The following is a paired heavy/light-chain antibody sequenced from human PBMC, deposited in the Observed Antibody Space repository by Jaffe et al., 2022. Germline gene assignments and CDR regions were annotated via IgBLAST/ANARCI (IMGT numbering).Heavy chain of an antibody. CDR1: GFTFSSYA. Sequence: EVQLLESGGGLVQPGGSLRLSCAASGFTFSSYAMSWVRQAPGKGLEWVSAISGSGGSTYYADSVKGRFTISRDNSKNTLYLQMNSLRAEDTAVYYCAKFPVVVAAYPSGKGDVDYWGQGTLVTVSS. J-gene: IGHJ4*02. V-gene: IGHV3-23*01. CDR2: ISGSGGST. D-gene: IGHD2-15*01. CDR3: AKFPVVVAAYPSGKGDVDY.
Light chain of an antibody. J-gene: IGKJ1*01. Sequence: DIQMTQSPSAMSASVGDRVTITCRASQGISNYLAWFQQKPGKVPKRLIYASSSLQSGVPSRFSGSGSGTEFTLTISSLQPEDFATYYCLQHNSYPWTFGQGTKVEIK. CDR2: ASS. CDR3: LQHNSYPWT. CDR1: QGISNY. V-gene: IGKV1-17*03.